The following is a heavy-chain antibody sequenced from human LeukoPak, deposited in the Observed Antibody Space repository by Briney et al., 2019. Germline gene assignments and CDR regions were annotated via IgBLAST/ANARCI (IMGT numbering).Heavy chain of an antibody. CDR1: GFTFSDYW. D-gene: IGHD3-10*01. Sequence: QAGGSLRLSCAASGFTFSDYWIHWVRQAPGKGLVWVSRINTDGGITNYADSVKGRFSTSRDNAKNTLYLQMSSLRAEDTAVYYCARDRGPRTGFMVREAYDYWGQGTLVTVSS. CDR2: INTDGGIT. V-gene: IGHV3-74*01. CDR3: ARDRGPRTGFMVREAYDY. J-gene: IGHJ4*02.